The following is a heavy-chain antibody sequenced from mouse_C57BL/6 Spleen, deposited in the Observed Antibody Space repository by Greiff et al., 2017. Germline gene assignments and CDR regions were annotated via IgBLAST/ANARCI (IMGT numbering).Heavy chain of an antibody. CDR1: GYTFTSYW. V-gene: IGHV1-69*01. Sequence: QVQLQQPGAELVMPGASVKLSCKASGYTFTSYWMHWVKQRPGQGLEWIGEIDPSDSYTNYNQKFKGKSTLTVDKSSSTAYMQLSSLSSEDSAVYYCARHYYGNYDYAMDYWGQGTSVTVSS. D-gene: IGHD2-1*01. CDR3: ARHYYGNYDYAMDY. CDR2: IDPSDSYT. J-gene: IGHJ4*01.